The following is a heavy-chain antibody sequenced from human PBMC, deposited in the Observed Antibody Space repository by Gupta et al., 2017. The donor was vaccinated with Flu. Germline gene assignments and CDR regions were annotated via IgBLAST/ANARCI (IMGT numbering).Heavy chain of an antibody. CDR1: GFTFSDHY. J-gene: IGHJ4*02. CDR2: IRDKGNGYTT. V-gene: IGHV3-72*01. CDR3: VRSSGTSYTPFDY. D-gene: IGHD3-10*01. Sequence: EVQLVESGGGLVQPGGSLRLSCVASGFTFSDHYMAWVRQVPGKGLEWVGRIRDKGNGYTTEYAASVKGRFTSSRDDSRNSLYLQMNSLKTEDTAVYYCVRSSGTSYTPFDYWGQGTLITVSS.